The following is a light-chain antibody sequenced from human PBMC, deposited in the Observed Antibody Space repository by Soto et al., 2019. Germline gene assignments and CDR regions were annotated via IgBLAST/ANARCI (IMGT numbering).Light chain of an antibody. J-gene: IGKJ1*01. CDR1: QNVRTF. CDR2: GAS. Sequence: EVVLTQSPATLSLSPGERATLSCRASQNVRTFLDWYQQKPGQAPRLLIYGASNRATGIPARFSGSGSGTVFTLTISSLETEDFAVYYCQQHSHWPPWTFGQGTRVEIQ. CDR3: QQHSHWPPWT. V-gene: IGKV3-11*01.